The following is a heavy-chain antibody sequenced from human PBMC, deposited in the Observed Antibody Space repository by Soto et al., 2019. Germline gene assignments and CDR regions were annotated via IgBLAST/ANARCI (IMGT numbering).Heavy chain of an antibody. CDR2: ISYDGSNK. CDR1: GFTFSSYA. V-gene: IGHV3-30-3*01. J-gene: IGHJ4*02. CDR3: ARDLRRYFDWLLTG. Sequence: GGSLRLSCAPSGFTFSSYAMHWVRQAPGKGLEWVAVISYDGSNKYYADSVKGRFTISRDNSKNTLYLQMNGLRAEDTAVYYCARDLRRYFDWLLTGWGQGTLVTVSS. D-gene: IGHD3-9*01.